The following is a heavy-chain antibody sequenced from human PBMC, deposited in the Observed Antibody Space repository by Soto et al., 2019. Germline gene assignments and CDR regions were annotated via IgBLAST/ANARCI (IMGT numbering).Heavy chain of an antibody. J-gene: IGHJ4*02. Sequence: GGSLRLSCAASGFTFSSYGMHWVRQNTGKGLEWVAVIWYDGSNKYYADSVKGRFTISRDNSKNTLYLQMNSLRAEDTAVYYCARVTHIAVAGIDYWGQGTLVTVSS. V-gene: IGHV3-33*01. CDR1: GFTFSSYG. CDR2: IWYDGSNK. D-gene: IGHD6-19*01. CDR3: ARVTHIAVAGIDY.